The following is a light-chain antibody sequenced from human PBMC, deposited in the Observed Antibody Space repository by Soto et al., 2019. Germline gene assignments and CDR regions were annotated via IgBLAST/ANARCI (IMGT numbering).Light chain of an antibody. V-gene: IGKV3-15*01. CDR3: QQYNHWPRMLS. Sequence: EIVMTQSSATLSVSPGERATLSCRASQSVSSNYLAWYQQKPGQAPRLLIYGASTRATGVPARFSGSGSGTEFTLTITSLQSEDFAVYYCQQYNHWPRMLSFGGGTRVEL. CDR1: QSVSSN. J-gene: IGKJ4*01. CDR2: GAS.